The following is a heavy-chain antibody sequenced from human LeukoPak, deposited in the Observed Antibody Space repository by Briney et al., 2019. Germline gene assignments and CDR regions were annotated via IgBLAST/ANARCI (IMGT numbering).Heavy chain of an antibody. CDR2: IYYSGST. J-gene: IGHJ4*02. CDR3: ARTAAAGSNYY. D-gene: IGHD6-25*01. V-gene: IGHV4-59*08. Sequence: SETLSLTCTVSGGSISSYYWSWIRQPPRKGLEWIGYIYYSGSTNYNPSLKSRVTISVDTSKNQFSLKLSSGTAADPAEYYCARTAAAGSNYYWGQGTLVTVSS. CDR1: GGSISSYY.